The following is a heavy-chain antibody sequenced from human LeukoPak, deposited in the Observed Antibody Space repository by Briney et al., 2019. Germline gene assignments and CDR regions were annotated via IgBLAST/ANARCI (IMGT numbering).Heavy chain of an antibody. D-gene: IGHD3-22*01. V-gene: IGHV4-31*03. CDR1: GGSISSGGYY. CDR3: ARLVYDSRGYYFDV. J-gene: IGHJ6*02. CDR2: IYYSGST. Sequence: PSQTLSLTCTVSGGSISSGGYYWSWIRQHPGKGLEWIGYIYYSGSTYYNPSLKSRVTISVDTSKNQFSLKLSSVTAADTAVYHCARLVYDSRGYYFDVWGQGTTVTVSS.